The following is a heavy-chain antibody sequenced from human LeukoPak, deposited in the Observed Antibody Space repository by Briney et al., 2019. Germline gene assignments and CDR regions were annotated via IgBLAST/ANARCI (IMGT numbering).Heavy chain of an antibody. D-gene: IGHD2-2*02. CDR2: IIPIFGTA. J-gene: IGHJ4*02. Sequence: ASVKVSCKASGGTFSSYAISWVRQAPGQGLEWMGGIIPIFGTANYAQKFQGRVTITTDESTSTAYMELSSLRSEDTAVYYCARGSVVVPAAIKRYDFWSAYAFDYWGQGTLVTVSS. V-gene: IGHV1-69*05. CDR3: ARGSVVVPAAIKRYDFWSAYAFDY. CDR1: GGTFSSYA.